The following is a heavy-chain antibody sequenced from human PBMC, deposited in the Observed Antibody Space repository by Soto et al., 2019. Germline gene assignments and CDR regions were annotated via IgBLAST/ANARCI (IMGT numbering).Heavy chain of an antibody. CDR2: MNPNSGNT. CDR3: ARGIRSGWYRDPTYYYYMDV. CDR1: GYTFTSYD. Sequence: QVQLVQSGAEVKKPGASVKVSSKASGYTFTSYDINWVRQATGQGLEWMGWMNPNSGNTGYAQKFQGRVTMTRNTSISTAYMELSSLRSEDTAVYYCARGIRSGWYRDPTYYYYMDVWGKGTTVTVSS. J-gene: IGHJ6*03. V-gene: IGHV1-8*01. D-gene: IGHD6-19*01.